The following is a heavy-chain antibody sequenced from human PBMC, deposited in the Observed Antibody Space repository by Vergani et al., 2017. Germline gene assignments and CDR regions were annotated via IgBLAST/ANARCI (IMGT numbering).Heavy chain of an antibody. Sequence: QLHLQESGPGLVKPSETLSLTCTVSGGSITSSSYYWGWIRQPPGKGLEWIGNIYHSGGAYYTPSLKGRVTISVDTSKNQFPLEVTSVTAADTAIYFCARTESFILRYFHWALWGKGTLVTVSS. CDR2: IYHSGGA. V-gene: IGHV4-39*01. D-gene: IGHD3-9*01. CDR3: ARTESFILRYFHWAL. CDR1: GGSITSSSYY. J-gene: IGHJ4*02.